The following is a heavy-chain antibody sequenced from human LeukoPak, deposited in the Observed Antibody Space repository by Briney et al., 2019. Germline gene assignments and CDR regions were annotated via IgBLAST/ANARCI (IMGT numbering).Heavy chain of an antibody. CDR3: TTDDLGLEAVYFDY. Sequence: GGSLRLSCAASGFTFSNAWMSWVRQAPGKGLEWVGRIKSKTDGGTTDYAAPVKGRFTISRDDSKNTLYLQMNSLKTEDTAVYYCTTDDLGLEAVYFDYWGQGTLVTASS. V-gene: IGHV3-15*01. J-gene: IGHJ4*02. D-gene: IGHD1-1*01. CDR2: IKSKTDGGTT. CDR1: GFTFSNAW.